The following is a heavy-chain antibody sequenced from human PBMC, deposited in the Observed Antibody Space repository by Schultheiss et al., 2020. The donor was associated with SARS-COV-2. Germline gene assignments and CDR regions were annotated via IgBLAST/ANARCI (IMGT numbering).Heavy chain of an antibody. CDR2: INHSGST. D-gene: IGHD3-3*01. V-gene: IGHV4-34*01. CDR3: ARALRFLEWLFGYYYYYMDV. J-gene: IGHJ6*03. Sequence: SETLSLTCAVYGGSFSGYYWSWIRQPPGKGLEWIGEINHSGSTNYNPSLKSRVTISVDTSKNQFSLKLSSVTAADTAVYYCARALRFLEWLFGYYYYYMDVWGKGTTVTVSS. CDR1: GGSFSGYY.